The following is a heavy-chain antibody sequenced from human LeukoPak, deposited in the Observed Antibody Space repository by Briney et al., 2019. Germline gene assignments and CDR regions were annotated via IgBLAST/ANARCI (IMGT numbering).Heavy chain of an antibody. Sequence: PSETLSLTCAVYGGSFSGYYWSWIRQPPVKGLEWIGEINHSGSTNYNPSLKSRVTISVDTSKNQFSLKLSSVTAADTAVYYCARGDYYYDSSGYPNTTSDAFDIWGQGTMVTVSS. CDR1: GGSFSGYY. CDR2: INHSGST. D-gene: IGHD3-22*01. J-gene: IGHJ3*02. CDR3: ARGDYYYDSSGYPNTTSDAFDI. V-gene: IGHV4-34*01.